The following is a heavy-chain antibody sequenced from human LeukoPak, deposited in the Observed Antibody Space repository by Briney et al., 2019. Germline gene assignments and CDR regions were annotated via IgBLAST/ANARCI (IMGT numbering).Heavy chain of an antibody. D-gene: IGHD6-13*01. CDR3: ARDFRIAAAANNWFDP. J-gene: IGHJ5*02. CDR1: GGTFSSDV. V-gene: IGHV1-69*05. CDR2: IIPIFGTS. Sequence: ASVKVSCKASGGTFSSDVISWVRQAPGQGLEWMGGIIPIFGTSNYAQKFQGRVTMTRDTSTSTVYMEVSSLRSEDTAVYYCARDFRIAAAANNWFDPWGQGTLVTVSS.